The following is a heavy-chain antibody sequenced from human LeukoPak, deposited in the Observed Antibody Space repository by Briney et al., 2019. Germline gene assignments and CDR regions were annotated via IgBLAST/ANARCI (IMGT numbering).Heavy chain of an antibody. CDR2: IWYDGTNK. D-gene: IGHD2-15*01. CDR3: ARERGGGSYFFVY. V-gene: IGHV3-33*01. J-gene: IGHJ4*02. CDR1: GFTFSNYG. Sequence: GGFLRLSCAASGFTFSNYGMRWVRQAPGKGLEWVAVIWYDGTNKYYADSMKGRFTVARDNSKNTLYLQMNSLRAEDTAGYYCARERGGGSYFFVYWGQGTLVTVSS.